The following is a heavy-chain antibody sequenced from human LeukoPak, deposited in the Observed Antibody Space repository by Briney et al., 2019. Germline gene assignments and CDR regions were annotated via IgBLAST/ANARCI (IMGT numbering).Heavy chain of an antibody. J-gene: IGHJ4*02. V-gene: IGHV3-23*01. D-gene: IGHD4-17*01. CDR3: AKGYTVTTTLVDY. Sequence: PGGSLRLSCAASGFIFSSYAMNWVRQAPGKGLEWVSAISGSGGSPYYADSVKGRFTISRDNSKNTPFLQMNSLRAEDTAVYYCAKGYTVTTTLVDYWGQGTLVTVSS. CDR1: GFIFSSYA. CDR2: ISGSGGSP.